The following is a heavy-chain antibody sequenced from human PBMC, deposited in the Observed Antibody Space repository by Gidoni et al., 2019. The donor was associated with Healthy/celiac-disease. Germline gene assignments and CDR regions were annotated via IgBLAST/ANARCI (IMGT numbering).Heavy chain of an antibody. V-gene: IGHV3-48*03. J-gene: IGHJ4*02. CDR1: GFTFSSYE. D-gene: IGHD3-22*01. CDR2: SSSSCSTI. CDR3: AREGPYDSSGYYYSPFDY. Sequence: EVQLVESGGGLVQPGGSLRLSCAASGFTFSSYEMNWVRQAPGKGLEWVSYSSSSCSTIYYADSVKGRFTISRDNAKNSLYLQMNSLRAEDTAVYYCAREGPYDSSGYYYSPFDYWGQGTLVTVSS.